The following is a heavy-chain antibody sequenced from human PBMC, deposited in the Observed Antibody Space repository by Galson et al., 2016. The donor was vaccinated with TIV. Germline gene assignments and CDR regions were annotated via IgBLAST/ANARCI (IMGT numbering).Heavy chain of an antibody. D-gene: IGHD2-2*01. CDR2: INTATGYT. CDR3: ARLGYCSSMSCFQFDP. J-gene: IGHJ5*02. Sequence: SVKVSCKASGYTFTSYGIHWMRQAPGQRLEWMGWINTATGYTKYSQTFQDRITITRDTSASAAYMELSSLRSEDTATYYCARLGYCSSMSCFQFDPWGQRTLVSVSS. V-gene: IGHV1-3*04. CDR1: GYTFTSYG.